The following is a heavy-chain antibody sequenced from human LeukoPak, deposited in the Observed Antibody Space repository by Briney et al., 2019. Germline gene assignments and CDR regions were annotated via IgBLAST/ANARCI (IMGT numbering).Heavy chain of an antibody. V-gene: IGHV3-23*01. J-gene: IGHJ4*02. CDR3: AKVRSSVWYYFDS. D-gene: IGHD6-19*01. Sequence: GGSLRLACGASGLTGSSEAMGWVRQAPGRGLGWVSAISGSGGSTYDADSVKGRFTSSRDNSKNTLYLQMNSLRAEDTALYYCAKVRSSVWYYFDSWGQGTLVTVSS. CDR2: ISGSGGST. CDR1: GLTGSSEA.